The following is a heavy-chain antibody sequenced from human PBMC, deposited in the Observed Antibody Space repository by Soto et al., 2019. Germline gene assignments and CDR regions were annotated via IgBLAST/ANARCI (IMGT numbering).Heavy chain of an antibody. CDR3: AKETRSRAVTSTRVNGMDV. Sequence: QVQLVESGGGVVQPGRSLRLSCAPSGFSFSDFGMHWVRQAPGKGLEWVAAISHDGSNQYYGDSVKGRFSISRDHSNNRLYLQMNNLKDEDSAIYFCAKETRSRAVTSTRVNGMDVWGQGTTVTVSS. V-gene: IGHV3-30*18. J-gene: IGHJ6*02. D-gene: IGHD4-17*01. CDR2: ISHDGSNQ. CDR1: GFSFSDFG.